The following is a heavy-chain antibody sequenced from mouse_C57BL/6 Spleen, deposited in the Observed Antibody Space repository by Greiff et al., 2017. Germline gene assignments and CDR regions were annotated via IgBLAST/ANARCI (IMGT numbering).Heavy chain of an antibody. CDR3: ARRGFDYSNPGLLDY. CDR1: GFNIKDYY. J-gene: IGHJ2*01. Sequence: VQLQQSGAELVKPGASVKLSCTASGFNIKDYYMPWVKQRTEQGLEWIGRIDPVDGETKYAPKFPGKATITADTSSNTAYLQLSSLTSEDSAVYYCARRGFDYSNPGLLDYWGQGTTLTVSS. V-gene: IGHV14-2*01. CDR2: IDPVDGET. D-gene: IGHD2-5*01.